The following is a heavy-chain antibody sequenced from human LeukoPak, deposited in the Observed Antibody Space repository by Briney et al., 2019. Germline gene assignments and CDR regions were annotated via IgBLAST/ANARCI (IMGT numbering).Heavy chain of an antibody. CDR1: GYTFTSCD. D-gene: IGHD6-6*01. CDR3: ARVYSSSSDY. J-gene: IGHJ4*02. CDR2: ISAYNGYT. V-gene: IGHV1-18*01. Sequence: ASVKVSCKASGYTFTSCDISWVRQAPGQGLEWMGWISAYNGYTNYAQKLQGRVTMTTDTSTSTAYMELRSLTSDDTAVYYCARVYSSSSDYWGQGTLVTASS.